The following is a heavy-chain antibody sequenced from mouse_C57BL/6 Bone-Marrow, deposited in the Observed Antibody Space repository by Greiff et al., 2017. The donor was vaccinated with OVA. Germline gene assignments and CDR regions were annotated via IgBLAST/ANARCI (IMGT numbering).Heavy chain of an antibody. CDR2: IYPGDGDT. CDR1: GYAFSSSW. V-gene: IGHV1-82*01. J-gene: IGHJ1*03. Sequence: VKLMESGPELVKPGASVKISCKASGYAFSSSWMNWVKQRPGKGLEWIGRIYPGDGDTNYNGKFKGKATLTADKSSSTAYMQLSSLTSEDSAVYFCARSGYYQNWYFDVWGTGTTVTVSS. D-gene: IGHD2-3*01. CDR3: ARSGYYQNWYFDV.